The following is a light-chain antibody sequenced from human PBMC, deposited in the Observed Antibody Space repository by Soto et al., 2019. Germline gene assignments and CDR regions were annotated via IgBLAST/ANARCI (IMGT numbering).Light chain of an antibody. CDR1: QSVSSN. J-gene: IGKJ2*01. CDR3: QQYNNWPLYT. Sequence: EIVMTQSPATLSVSPGERATLSCGASQSVSSNFAWYQQKPGQAPRLLIYGASTRATGIPARFSGSGSGTEFTLTISSLQSEDFAVYYCQQYNNWPLYTFGQGTKLEIK. CDR2: GAS. V-gene: IGKV3-15*01.